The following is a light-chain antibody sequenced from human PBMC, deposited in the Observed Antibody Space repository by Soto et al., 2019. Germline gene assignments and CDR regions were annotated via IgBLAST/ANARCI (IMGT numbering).Light chain of an antibody. V-gene: IGKV3-11*01. CDR1: QSVSGY. CDR2: DAS. CDR3: QQRSKWRT. J-gene: IGKJ1*01. Sequence: EIVLTQSPATLSLYPGERATLSCRASQSVSGYLAWYQQKPGQAPRLLIYDASKRATGIPARFSGSGFGTDYTLTISSLEPEDFAVYYCQQRSKWRTFGQGTKVDI.